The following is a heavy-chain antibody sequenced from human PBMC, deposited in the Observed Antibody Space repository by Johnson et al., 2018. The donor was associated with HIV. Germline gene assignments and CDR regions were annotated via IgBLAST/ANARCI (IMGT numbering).Heavy chain of an antibody. D-gene: IGHD2-15*01. CDR3: AAGGVPALDI. CDR2: IGSAGDT. J-gene: IGHJ3*02. V-gene: IGHV3-13*01. Sequence: VQLLESGGGVVQPRGSLRLSCAASGFTFSSYDMHWVRQTTGKGLEWVSAIGSAGDTYYPGSVKGRFTISRENAKNSLYLQMNSLRAGDTAVYYCAAGGVPALDIWGQGTMVTVSS. CDR1: GFTFSSYD.